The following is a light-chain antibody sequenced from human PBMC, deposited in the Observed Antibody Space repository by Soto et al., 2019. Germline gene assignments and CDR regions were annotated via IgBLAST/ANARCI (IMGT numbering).Light chain of an antibody. J-gene: IGKJ1*01. CDR3: QQYGSSFAT. CDR2: GAS. V-gene: IGKV3-20*01. CDR1: QSVGSK. Sequence: EIVLTQSPGTLSLSPGERATLSCRASQSVGSKLAGYQQTPGQAPRLLIYGASTRATDTPSRFSGSGAETDFTLTISRVEPADFALYYCQQYGSSFATFGQGTQVE.